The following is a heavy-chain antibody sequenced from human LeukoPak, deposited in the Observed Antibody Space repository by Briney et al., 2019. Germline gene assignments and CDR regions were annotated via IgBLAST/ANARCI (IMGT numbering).Heavy chain of an antibody. V-gene: IGHV1-3*01. D-gene: IGHD3-10*01. CDR1: GYTFTSYA. CDR2: INAGNGNT. CDR3: ARCPLWFGESDAFDI. Sequence: GASVNVSCKASGYTFTSYAMHWVRQAPGQRLEWMGWINAGNGNTKYSQKFQGRVTITRDTSASTAYMELSSLRSEDTAVYYCARCPLWFGESDAFDIWGQGTMVTVSS. J-gene: IGHJ3*02.